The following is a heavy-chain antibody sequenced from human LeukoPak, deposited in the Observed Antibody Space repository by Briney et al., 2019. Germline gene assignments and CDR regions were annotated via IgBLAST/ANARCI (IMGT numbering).Heavy chain of an antibody. CDR3: ARDGLYSSGWYGYYYYGMDV. Sequence: ASVKVSCKASGGTFSSYAISWVRQAPGQGLGWMGIINPSGGSTSYAQKFQGRVTMTRDTSTSTVYMELSSLRSEDTAVYYCARDGLYSSGWYGYYYYGMDVWGQGTTVTVSS. J-gene: IGHJ6*02. V-gene: IGHV1-46*01. CDR2: INPSGGST. D-gene: IGHD6-19*01. CDR1: GGTFSSYA.